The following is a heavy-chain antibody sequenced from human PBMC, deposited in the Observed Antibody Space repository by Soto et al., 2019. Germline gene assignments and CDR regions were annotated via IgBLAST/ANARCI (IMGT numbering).Heavy chain of an antibody. V-gene: IGHV1-2*04. D-gene: IGHD2-8*01. J-gene: IGHJ4*02. Sequence: QVQLVQSGAEVKEPRASVKVSCKASGYTITGYYMHWVRQAPAQGLERMGWINPNSGGTNYAQKFQGWVTMTRGTSISTAYMELSRLRYDDTAVSCCARGNDIVLMVYASLDYWGQGTLVTVSS. CDR1: GYTITGYY. CDR2: INPNSGGT. CDR3: ARGNDIVLMVYASLDY.